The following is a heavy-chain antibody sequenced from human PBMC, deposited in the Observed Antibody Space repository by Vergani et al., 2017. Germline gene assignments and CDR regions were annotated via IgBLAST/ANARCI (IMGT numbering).Heavy chain of an antibody. CDR2: IYYSGST. V-gene: IGHV4-30-4*08. CDR1: GRSISSGDYY. J-gene: IGHJ6*02. D-gene: IGHD3-10*01. CDR3: AGERKETYYYGSGSFYGMDV. Sequence: QVQLQESGPGLVKPSQTLSLTCTVSGRSISSGDYYWSWIRQPPGKGLEWIGYIYYSGSTYYNPSLKSRVTISVDTSKNQFSLKLSSVTAADTAVYYCAGERKETYYYGSGSFYGMDVWGQGTTVTVSS.